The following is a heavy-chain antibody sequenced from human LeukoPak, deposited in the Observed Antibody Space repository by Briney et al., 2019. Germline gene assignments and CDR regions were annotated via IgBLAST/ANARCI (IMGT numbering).Heavy chain of an antibody. CDR1: GYTFTGYY. V-gene: IGHV1-2*02. J-gene: IGHJ2*01. CDR3: ARHPGKVTNDRYFDL. Sequence: ASVKVSCKASGYTFTGYYMHWVRQAPGQGLEWMGWIIAYLCRTNYAQKFQGRVTMTRDTSITTAYMELSRLSSDDTAVYYCARHPGKVTNDRYFDLWGRGTLVTVSS. CDR2: IIAYLCRT. D-gene: IGHD4-23*01.